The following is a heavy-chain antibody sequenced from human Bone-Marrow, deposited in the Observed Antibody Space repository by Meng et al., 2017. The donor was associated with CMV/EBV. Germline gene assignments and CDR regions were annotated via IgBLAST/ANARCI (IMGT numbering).Heavy chain of an antibody. V-gene: IGHV3-7*01. CDR2: INQDGNEQ. J-gene: IGHJ4*02. D-gene: IGHD3-3*01. Sequence: GGSLRLSCAASGFTFSIYWMTWVRQTPGKGLEWVANINQDGNEQYYVGSVKGRFTISRDNAKNSLYLQMNSLRAEDTAVYYCAKDLNYDFWSGYTFDYWGQGTLVTVSS. CDR3: AKDLNYDFWSGYTFDY. CDR1: GFTFSIYW.